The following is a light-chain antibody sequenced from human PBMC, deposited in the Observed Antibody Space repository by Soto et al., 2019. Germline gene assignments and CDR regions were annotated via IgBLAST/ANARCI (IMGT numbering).Light chain of an antibody. CDR2: AAT. CDR3: QQSYSNPRT. Sequence: DIQMTQSPSSLSASVGDRAAITCRASQSISSYLNWYQHKPGKAPNLLIYAATTLQSGVPSRFSGSGSGTDFTLTISSLQPEDFATYYCQQSYSNPRTFGQGTKVDIK. CDR1: QSISSY. V-gene: IGKV1-39*01. J-gene: IGKJ1*01.